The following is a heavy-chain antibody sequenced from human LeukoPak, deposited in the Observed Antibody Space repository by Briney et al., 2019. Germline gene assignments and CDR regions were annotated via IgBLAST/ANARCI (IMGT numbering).Heavy chain of an antibody. CDR2: ISSSSSYI. CDR3: ARESCGGDCYPDY. Sequence: GGSLRLSCAASGFTFSSYSTNWVRQAPGKGLEWVSSISSSSSYIYYADSVKGRFTISRDNAKNSLYLQMNSLRAEDTAVYYCARESCGGDCYPDYWGQGTLVTVSS. V-gene: IGHV3-21*01. J-gene: IGHJ4*02. CDR1: GFTFSSYS. D-gene: IGHD2-21*02.